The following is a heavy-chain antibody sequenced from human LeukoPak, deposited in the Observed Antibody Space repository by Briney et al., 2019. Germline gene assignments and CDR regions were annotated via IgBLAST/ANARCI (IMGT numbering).Heavy chain of an antibody. D-gene: IGHD5-12*01. CDR1: GGSISSSSYY. CDR3: ARDSGGYDGFDY. CDR2: IYSGGST. J-gene: IGHJ4*02. Sequence: ETLSLTCTVSGGSISSSSYYWGWIRQPPGKGLEWVSVIYSGGSTYYADSVKGRFTISRDNSKNTLYLQMNSLRAEDTAVYYCARDSGGYDGFDYWGQGTLVTVSS. V-gene: IGHV3-66*01.